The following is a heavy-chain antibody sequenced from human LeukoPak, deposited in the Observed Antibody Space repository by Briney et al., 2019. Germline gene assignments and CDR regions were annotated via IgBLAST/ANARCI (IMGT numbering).Heavy chain of an antibody. J-gene: IGHJ4*02. D-gene: IGHD3-9*01. CDR3: AREKGSLTGYAY. CDR2: IIPIFGTT. Sequence: SVTVSCTASGGTFSSYPINWVRQAPGQGLEWMGGIIPIFGTTNYAQKFQGRVTITADESTSTAYMELSSLRSEDTAVYYCAREKGSLTGYAYWGQGTLVTVSS. CDR1: GGTFSSYP. V-gene: IGHV1-69*01.